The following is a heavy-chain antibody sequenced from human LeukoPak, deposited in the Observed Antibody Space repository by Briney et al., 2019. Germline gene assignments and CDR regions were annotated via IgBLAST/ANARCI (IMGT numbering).Heavy chain of an antibody. CDR2: ISSSSSYI. V-gene: IGHV3-21*01. D-gene: IGHD3-3*01. CDR1: GFTFSSYS. Sequence: GGFLRLSCAASGFTFSSYSMNWVRQAPGKGLEWVSSISSSSSYIYYADSVKGRFTISRDNAKNSLYLQMNSLRAEDTAVYYCARGENTIFGVVNYYYYYMDVWGKGTTVTVSS. J-gene: IGHJ6*03. CDR3: ARGENTIFGVVNYYYYYMDV.